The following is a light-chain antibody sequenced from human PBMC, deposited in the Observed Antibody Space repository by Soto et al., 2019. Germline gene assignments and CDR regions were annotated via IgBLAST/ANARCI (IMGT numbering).Light chain of an antibody. CDR1: QSVSSK. CDR2: GAF. J-gene: IGKJ5*01. CDR3: QQRNIWPPVT. V-gene: IGKV3D-15*01. Sequence: EIVMTQSPATLSVSPGEGATLSCRASQSVSSKLAWYQQKPGQAPRLLIYGAFNRAAGIPARFSGSGSGTDFTLTISSLEPEDSAVYYCQQRNIWPPVTFGQGTRLENK.